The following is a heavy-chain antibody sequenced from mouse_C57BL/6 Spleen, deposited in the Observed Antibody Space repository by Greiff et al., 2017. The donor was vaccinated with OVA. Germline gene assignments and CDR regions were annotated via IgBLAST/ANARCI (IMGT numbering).Heavy chain of an antibody. CDR3: ARSGYYDYDGDAMDY. Sequence: VKLQESGAELVRPGTSVKVSCKASGYAFTNYLIEWVKQRPGQGLEWIGVINPGSGGTNYNEKFKGKATLTADKSSSTAYMQLSSLTSEDSAVYFCARSGYYDYDGDAMDYWGQGTSVTVSS. CDR2: INPGSGGT. J-gene: IGHJ4*01. V-gene: IGHV1-54*01. CDR1: GYAFTNYL. D-gene: IGHD2-4*01.